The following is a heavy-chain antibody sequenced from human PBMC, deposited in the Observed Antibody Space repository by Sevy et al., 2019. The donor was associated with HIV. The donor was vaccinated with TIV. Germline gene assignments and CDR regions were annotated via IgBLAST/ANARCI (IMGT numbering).Heavy chain of an antibody. J-gene: IGHJ4*02. CDR2: ISGSGGST. Sequence: GGSLRLSCAASGFTFSSYAMSWVRQAPGKGLEWVSAISGSGGSTYYADSVKGRFTISRDNSKNTLSLQMNSLRAEDTAVYYCAKDFRGCGGDCYSPPLDYWGQGTLVTVSS. CDR1: GFTFSSYA. CDR3: AKDFRGCGGDCYSPPLDY. D-gene: IGHD2-21*02. V-gene: IGHV3-23*01.